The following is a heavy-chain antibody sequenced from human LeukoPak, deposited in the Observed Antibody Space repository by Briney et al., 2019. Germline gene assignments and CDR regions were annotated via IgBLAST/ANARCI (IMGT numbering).Heavy chain of an antibody. D-gene: IGHD5-18*01. V-gene: IGHV5-51*01. CDR3: ARQTATPMPSGAFDI. J-gene: IGHJ3*02. CDR2: IYPGDSDT. Sequence: GESLKISCKGSGYSFTSYWIGWVRQMPGKGLEWMGIIYPGDSDTKYSPSFQGQVTISADKSISTAYLQWSSLKASDTAMYYCARQTATPMPSGAFDIWGQGTMVTVSS. CDR1: GYSFTSYW.